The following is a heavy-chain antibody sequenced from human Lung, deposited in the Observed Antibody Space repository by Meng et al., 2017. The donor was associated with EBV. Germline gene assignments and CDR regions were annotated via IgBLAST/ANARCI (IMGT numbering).Heavy chain of an antibody. J-gene: IGHJ4*02. CDR2: IIPILGIA. Sequence: QVQLVQSGAEVNKPGASVKVSCKASGYTFTNYAMHWVRQAPGQRLEWMGGIIPILGIANYAQKFQGRVTITADKSTSTAYMELSSLRSEDTAVYYCASSIFGVVIISPLGYWGQGTLVTVSS. V-gene: IGHV1-69*10. D-gene: IGHD3-3*01. CDR3: ASSIFGVVIISPLGY. CDR1: GYTFTNYA.